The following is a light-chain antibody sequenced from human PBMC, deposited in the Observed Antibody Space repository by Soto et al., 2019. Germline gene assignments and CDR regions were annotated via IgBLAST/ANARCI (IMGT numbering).Light chain of an antibody. Sequence: QSALTQPASVSGSPGQSITISCTGTSSDVGGYHYVSWYQQYPGKAPKLMIYDVSNRPSGVSNRFSGSKSGNTASLTISGLQAEDEADYYCSSYTGSSTLVFGGGTKLTVL. CDR3: SSYTGSSTLV. CDR2: DVS. CDR1: SSDVGGYHY. V-gene: IGLV2-14*01. J-gene: IGLJ2*01.